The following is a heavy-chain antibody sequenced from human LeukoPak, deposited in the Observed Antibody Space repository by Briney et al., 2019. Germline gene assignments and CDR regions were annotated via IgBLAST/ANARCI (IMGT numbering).Heavy chain of an antibody. Sequence: GESLKIPCKGSGYSFTGSWIAWVRQKPGKGLEWMGIIYPGDSDTRYSPSFQGQVTISADKSISTAYLQWSSLKASDTAMYYCARLGYCRANTFAAFDYWGQGTLVTVSS. J-gene: IGHJ4*02. CDR3: ARLGYCRANTFAAFDY. D-gene: IGHD2-15*01. V-gene: IGHV5-51*01. CDR2: IYPGDSDT. CDR1: GYSFTGSW.